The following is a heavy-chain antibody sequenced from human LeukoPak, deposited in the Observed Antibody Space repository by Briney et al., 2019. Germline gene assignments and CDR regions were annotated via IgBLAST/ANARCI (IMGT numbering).Heavy chain of an antibody. CDR2: ISYDGSNK. V-gene: IGHV3-30-3*01. Sequence: GGSLRLSCAASGFTFSSYAMHWVRQAPGKGLEWVAVISYDGSNKYYADSVKGRFTISRDNSKNTLYLQMNSLRAEDTAVYYCARSRVDTIYFDYWGQGTLVTVSS. CDR1: GFTFSSYA. CDR3: ARSRVDTIYFDY. D-gene: IGHD5-18*01. J-gene: IGHJ4*02.